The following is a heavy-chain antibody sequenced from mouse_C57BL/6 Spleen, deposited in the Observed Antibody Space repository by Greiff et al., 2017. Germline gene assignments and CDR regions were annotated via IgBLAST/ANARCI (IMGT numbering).Heavy chain of an antibody. CDR2: IDPSDSYT. D-gene: IGHD1-1*01. Sequence: QVQLQQPGAELVMPGASVKLSCKASGYTFTSYWMHWVKQRPGQGLEWIGEIDPSDSYTNYNQQFKGKSTLTVDKSSSTAYMQLSSLTSEDSAVYYCARNYYGSSYGAMDYWGQGTSGTVSS. V-gene: IGHV1-69*01. CDR3: ARNYYGSSYGAMDY. J-gene: IGHJ4*01. CDR1: GYTFTSYW.